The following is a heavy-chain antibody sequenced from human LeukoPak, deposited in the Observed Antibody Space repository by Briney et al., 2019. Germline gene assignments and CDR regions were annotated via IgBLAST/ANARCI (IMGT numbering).Heavy chain of an antibody. V-gene: IGHV3-74*01. Sequence: GGSLRLSCAASGFTFNTYWMHWVRQAPGKGLVWVSHINSDGSNIRYADSVRGRFTISRDNAKNSLYLQMNSLTADDTAVYYCAITARIPEAWGQGTLVTVSS. J-gene: IGHJ4*02. D-gene: IGHD1-14*01. CDR2: INSDGSNI. CDR3: AITARIPEA. CDR1: GFTFNTYW.